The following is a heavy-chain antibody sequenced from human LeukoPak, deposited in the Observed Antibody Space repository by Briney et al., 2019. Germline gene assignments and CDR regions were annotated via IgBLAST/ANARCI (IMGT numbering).Heavy chain of an antibody. CDR2: ISGSGYYS. J-gene: IGHJ4*02. CDR1: EFTFDNYA. V-gene: IGHV3-23*01. D-gene: IGHD1-26*01. Sequence: GGCLRLSCAASEFTFDNYAMSWVRQAPGKGLEWVSVISGSGYYSYYADSVKGRFTVSRDNSKTTLYLQLNSLRAVDTAVYYCAKGGPTGSNYFDFWGQGTLVTVSS. CDR3: AKGGPTGSNYFDF.